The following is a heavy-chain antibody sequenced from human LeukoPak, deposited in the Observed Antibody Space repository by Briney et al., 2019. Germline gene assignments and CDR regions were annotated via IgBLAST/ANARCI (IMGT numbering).Heavy chain of an antibody. CDR2: INPNSGGT. CDR1: GYTFTGYY. D-gene: IGHD4-11*01. Sequence: GASVKVCCKASGYTFTGYYMHWVRQAPGQGLEWMGWINPNSGGTNYAQKFQGRVTMTRDTSISTAYMELNRLRSDDTAVYYCARDLQHSDYSNYEVAGYWGQGTLVTVSS. V-gene: IGHV1-2*02. J-gene: IGHJ4*02. CDR3: ARDLQHSDYSNYEVAGY.